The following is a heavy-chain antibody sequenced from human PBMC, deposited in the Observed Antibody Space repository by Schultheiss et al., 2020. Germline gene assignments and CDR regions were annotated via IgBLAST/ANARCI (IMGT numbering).Heavy chain of an antibody. D-gene: IGHD1-26*01. CDR1: GYTFTSYD. CDR2: FDPEDGET. CDR3: ATSPQKVGATTFTFGMDV. J-gene: IGHJ6*02. Sequence: ASVKVSCKASGYTFTSYDINWVRQAPGKGLEWMGGFDPEDGETIYAQKFQGRVTMTEDTSTDTAYMELSSLRSEDTAVYYCATSPQKVGATTFTFGMDVWGQGTTVTVSS. V-gene: IGHV1-24*01.